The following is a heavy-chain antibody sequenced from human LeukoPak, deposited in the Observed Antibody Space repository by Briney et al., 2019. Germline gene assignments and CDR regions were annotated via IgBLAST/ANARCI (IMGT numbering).Heavy chain of an antibody. Sequence: GGSLRLSCAASGFTFSSYEMNWVRQAPGKGLEWVSYISRSGSTIYYADSVKGRFTISRDNAKNSLYLQMNSLRAEDTAVYYCARGLTAAAYGGYWGQGTLVTVSS. CDR2: ISRSGSTI. D-gene: IGHD2-2*01. V-gene: IGHV3-48*03. CDR1: GFTFSSYE. J-gene: IGHJ4*02. CDR3: ARGLTAAAYGGY.